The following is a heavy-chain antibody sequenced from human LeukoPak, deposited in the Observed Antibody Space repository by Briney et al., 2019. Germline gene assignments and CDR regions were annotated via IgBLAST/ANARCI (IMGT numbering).Heavy chain of an antibody. J-gene: IGHJ4*02. V-gene: IGHV4-59*01. CDR3: ARDQGYIPY. CDR2: IYYSGST. D-gene: IGHD2-2*02. Sequence: PSETLSLTCTVSGVSISPYFWSWIRQPPGKGLEWIGYIYYSGSTNYNPSLKSRVTMSVGTSQNQFSLKLLSVTAADTAVYFCARDQGYIPYWGQGILVTVSS. CDR1: GVSISPYF.